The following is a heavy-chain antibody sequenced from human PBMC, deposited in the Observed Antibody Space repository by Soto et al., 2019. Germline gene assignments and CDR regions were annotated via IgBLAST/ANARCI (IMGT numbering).Heavy chain of an antibody. J-gene: IGHJ4*02. CDR2: INGNNGNT. Sequence: QVQLVQSGAEEKKPGASVKVSCKASGDTFTYYSMNWVRQAPGQRLEWMGWINGNNGNTRYSQNCQGRVTITRDTSASTIYMELGSLGSEDTAVYYCARPMNYNDYLDYWGQGTLVTVSS. D-gene: IGHD3-10*01. CDR3: ARPMNYNDYLDY. CDR1: GDTFTYYS. V-gene: IGHV1-3*05.